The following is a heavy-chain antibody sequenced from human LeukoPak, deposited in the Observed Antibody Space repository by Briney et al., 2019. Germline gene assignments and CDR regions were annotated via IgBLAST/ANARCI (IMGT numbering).Heavy chain of an antibody. D-gene: IGHD3-16*01. J-gene: IGHJ4*02. CDR1: GMTFSNHW. Sequence: PGGSLRLSCAASGMTFSNHWMHWVRQAPGKGLVWVPLIKTDGRTTIYADSVKGRFTISRDNGKSTLYLQMNSLRAEDTAIYYCTTGPSYGYVWWGQGTVVTVSS. CDR2: IKTDGRTT. CDR3: TTGPSYGYVW. V-gene: IGHV3-74*01.